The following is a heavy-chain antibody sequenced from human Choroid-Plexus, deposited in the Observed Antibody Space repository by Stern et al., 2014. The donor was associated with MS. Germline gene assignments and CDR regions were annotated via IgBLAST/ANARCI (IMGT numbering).Heavy chain of an antibody. CDR2: VSYDGSNK. J-gene: IGHJ5*02. V-gene: IGHV3-30*18. D-gene: IGHD2/OR15-2a*01. CDR3: AKDRQYLTYFFDH. Sequence: VQLVESGGGVVQPGRPLGLSCVASGFTFGSCAMHWVRQAPGKGLEWVAGVSYDGSNKYYADSVKGRFTISRHNSQNTLYMQMSSLRPEDTAVYYCAKDRQYLTYFFDHWGQGSLVTVSS. CDR1: GFTFGSCA.